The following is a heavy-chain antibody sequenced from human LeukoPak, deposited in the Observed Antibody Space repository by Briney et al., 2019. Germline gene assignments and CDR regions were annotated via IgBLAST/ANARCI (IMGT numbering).Heavy chain of an antibody. CDR2: ICLAGQT. Sequence: PSGTLSLTCGVSGGSISGTNWWSWVRQPPGQSLGWIGEICLAGQTNYLPSLNARVTMSLDKSSNQLSLHLTSVTAADTPTYCSRESGPFCPFVYWGQGTLVTVSS. V-gene: IGHV4-4*02. J-gene: IGHJ4*02. D-gene: IGHD1-26*01. CDR1: GGSISGTNW. CDR3: RESGPFCPFVY.